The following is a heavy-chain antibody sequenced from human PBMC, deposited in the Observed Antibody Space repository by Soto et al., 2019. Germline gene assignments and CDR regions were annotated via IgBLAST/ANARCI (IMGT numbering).Heavy chain of an antibody. D-gene: IGHD3-22*01. J-gene: IGHJ4*02. CDR2: ITASGSAI. CDR3: AREMYYEGGGFYRGSDY. CDR1: GFTFSEYY. Sequence: QVQLVESGGGLVKPGGSLRLSCAASGFTFSEYYMSWIRQAPGKGLEWVSCITASGSAIYYADSVKGRFTISRDNAKRSVFLQMNSLRAEDTAVYYCAREMYYEGGGFYRGSDYWGQGTLVSVSS. V-gene: IGHV3-11*01.